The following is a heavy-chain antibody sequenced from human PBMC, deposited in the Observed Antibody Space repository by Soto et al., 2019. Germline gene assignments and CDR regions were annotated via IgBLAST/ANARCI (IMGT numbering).Heavy chain of an antibody. Sequence: ETLSLTCPVSGDSISTFYWGWMRQSPGKDLECIGYVYYTGSTNYNPSRKSRGTISVDRSKNQFSLKLTSANAADTAAYYCARGRTVRNYADDSSDYFYFFDYWGQGTQVTVSS. J-gene: IGHJ4*02. CDR1: GDSISTFY. V-gene: IGHV4-59*01. CDR2: VYYTGST. CDR3: ARGRTVRNYADDSSDYFYFFDY. D-gene: IGHD3-22*01.